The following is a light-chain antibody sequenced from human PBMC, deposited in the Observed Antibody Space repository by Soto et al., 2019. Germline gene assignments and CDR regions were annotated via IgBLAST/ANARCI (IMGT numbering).Light chain of an antibody. Sequence: QSVLTQPPSASGSPGQSVTISCTGTSSDNGGYNSVSWYQQHPGKAPRLMIYEVNKRPSGVPDRFSGSKSGYTASLTVSGLQTEDEAFYYCSSSAGIYHYLVFGGGTKLTVL. V-gene: IGLV2-8*01. CDR3: SSSAGIYHYLV. J-gene: IGLJ3*02. CDR2: EVN. CDR1: SSDNGGYNS.